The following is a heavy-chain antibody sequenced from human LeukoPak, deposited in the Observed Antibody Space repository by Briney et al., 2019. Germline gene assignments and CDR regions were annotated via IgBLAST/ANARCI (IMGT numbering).Heavy chain of an antibody. CDR1: GGSISSGGYS. V-gene: IGHV4-30-2*01. CDR2: IYHSGST. J-gene: IGHJ6*02. CDR3: ASLTVGDYDYYYYGMDV. Sequence: SQTLSLTCAVSGGSISSGGYSWSWIRQPPGKGLEWIGYIYHSGSTYYNPSLKSRVTISVDTSKNQFSLKLSSVTAADTAVYYCASLTVGDYDYYYYGMDVWGQGTTVTVSS. D-gene: IGHD4-17*01.